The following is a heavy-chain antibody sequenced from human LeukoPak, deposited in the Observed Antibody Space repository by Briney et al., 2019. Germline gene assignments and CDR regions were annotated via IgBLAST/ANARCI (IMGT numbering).Heavy chain of an antibody. CDR3: ARGVGGGPWDAFDI. J-gene: IGHJ3*02. CDR2: MNPNSGNT. V-gene: IGHV1-8*01. D-gene: IGHD3-10*01. CDR1: GYTFTSYD. Sequence: ASVKVSCKASGYTFTSYDINWVRQATGQGLEWMGWMNPNSGNTGYAQKFQGRVAMTRNTSITTAYMELSSLRSEDTAVYYCARGVGGGPWDAFDIWGQGTMVTVSS.